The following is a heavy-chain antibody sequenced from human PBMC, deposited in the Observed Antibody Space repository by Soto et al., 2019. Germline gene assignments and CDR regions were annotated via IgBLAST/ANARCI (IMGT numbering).Heavy chain of an antibody. CDR2: INPNSGGT. D-gene: IGHD2-15*01. CDR1: GYTFTGYY. Sequence: GASVKVSCKASGYTFTGYYMHWVRQAPGQGLEWMGWINPNSGGTNYAQKFQGWVTMTRDTSISTAYMELSRLRSDDTAVYYCARDSRSGGSVPFDYWGQGTLVTVSS. J-gene: IGHJ4*02. CDR3: ARDSRSGGSVPFDY. V-gene: IGHV1-2*04.